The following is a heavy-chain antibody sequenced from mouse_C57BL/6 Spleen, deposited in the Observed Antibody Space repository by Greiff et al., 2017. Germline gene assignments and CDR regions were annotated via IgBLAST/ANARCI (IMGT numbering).Heavy chain of an antibody. CDR1: GFNIKDYY. Sequence: EVQLQQSGAELVRPGASVKLSCTASGFNIKDYYMHWVKQRPEQGLEWIGRIDPEDGDTEYAPKFQGKATMTADTSSNTAYLQLSSLTSEDTAVYYCTTGDSNLYYAMDYWGQGTSVTVSS. J-gene: IGHJ4*01. CDR2: IDPEDGDT. CDR3: TTGDSNLYYAMDY. D-gene: IGHD2-5*01. V-gene: IGHV14-1*01.